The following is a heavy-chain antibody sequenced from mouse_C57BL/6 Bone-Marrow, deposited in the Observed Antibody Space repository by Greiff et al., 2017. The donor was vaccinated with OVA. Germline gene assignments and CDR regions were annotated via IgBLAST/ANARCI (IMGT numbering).Heavy chain of an antibody. V-gene: IGHV2-5*01. CDR3: AKRGLLGAMDY. D-gene: IGHD2-3*01. J-gene: IGHJ4*01. CDR1: GFSLTSYG. Sequence: VQLQQSGPGLVQPSQSLSITCTVSGFSLTSYGVHWVRQSPGKGLEWLGVIWRGGSTDYTAALMSRLSINKDNSKSQVFFKMNSLQADDTAIYYCAKRGLLGAMDYWGQGPSVTVSS. CDR2: IWRGGST.